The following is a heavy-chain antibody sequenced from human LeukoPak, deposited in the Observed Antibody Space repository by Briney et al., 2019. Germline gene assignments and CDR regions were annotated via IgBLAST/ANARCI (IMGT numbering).Heavy chain of an antibody. J-gene: IGHJ6*04. CDR1: SGSISSGDYN. CDR3: VRAVFMRDHLDV. D-gene: IGHD1-14*01. CDR2: IYTSGTT. V-gene: IGHV4-61*02. Sequence: PSQTLSLTCSVSSGSISSGDYNWSWIRQPAGKGLEWIGRIYTSGTTNYNPSLKSRVTISIDRSKNQFSLNLSSVTAADTAVYYCVRAVFMRDHLDVWGKGTTVTVSS.